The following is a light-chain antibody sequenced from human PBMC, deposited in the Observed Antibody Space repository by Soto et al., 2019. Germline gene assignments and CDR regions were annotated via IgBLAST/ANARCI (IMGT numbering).Light chain of an antibody. Sequence: SYELTQPPSVSVAPGQTARITCGGNNIGSKSVHWYQQKPGQAPVLVVYDDSDWPSGIPERFSGSNSGNTATLTISRVEAGDEADYYCQVWDSSSDHRLFGGGTKLTVL. CDR2: DDS. CDR3: QVWDSSSDHRL. CDR1: NIGSKS. V-gene: IGLV3-21*02. J-gene: IGLJ2*01.